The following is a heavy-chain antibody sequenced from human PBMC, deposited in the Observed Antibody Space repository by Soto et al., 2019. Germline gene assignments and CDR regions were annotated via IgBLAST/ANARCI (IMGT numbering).Heavy chain of an antibody. CDR3: ARVAGTEYYFDY. CDR1: GGSISSGVYY. V-gene: IGHV4-31*03. D-gene: IGHD6-19*01. CDR2: IYYSGST. Sequence: SETLSRTCTVSGGSISSGVYYWIWIRQHPGKGLEWIGYIYYSGSTYYNPSLKSRVTISVDTSKNQFSLKLSSVTAADTAVYYCARVAGTEYYFDYWGQGTLVTVSS. J-gene: IGHJ4*02.